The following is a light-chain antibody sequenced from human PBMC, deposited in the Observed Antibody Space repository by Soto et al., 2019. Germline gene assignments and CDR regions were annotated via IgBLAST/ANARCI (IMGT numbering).Light chain of an antibody. CDR3: SSYTSSSTFV. J-gene: IGLJ1*01. CDR1: SSDVGGYNY. V-gene: IGLV2-14*01. Sequence: QSVLTQPASVSGSPGQSITISCTGTSSDVGGYNYVSWYQQHPGKAPKLMIYEVSNRPSGVSNRFSGSKSGDTASLTISGIQADDEADYYCSSYTSSSTFVFGNGKKGIVL. CDR2: EVS.